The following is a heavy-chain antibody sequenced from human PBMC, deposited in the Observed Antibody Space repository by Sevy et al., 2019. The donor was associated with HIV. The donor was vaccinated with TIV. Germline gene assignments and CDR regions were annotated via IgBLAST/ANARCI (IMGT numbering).Heavy chain of an antibody. CDR2: INPNSGGT. V-gene: IGHV1-2*02. D-gene: IGHD3-22*01. Sequence: ASVKVSCKASGYTFTGYYMHWVRQAPGQGREWMGWINPNSGGTNYAQKFQGRVTMTRDTSISTAYMELSRLRCDDTAVYYCARDNYYDSSGYYYEAFDIWGQGTMVTVSS. J-gene: IGHJ3*02. CDR3: ARDNYYDSSGYYYEAFDI. CDR1: GYTFTGYY.